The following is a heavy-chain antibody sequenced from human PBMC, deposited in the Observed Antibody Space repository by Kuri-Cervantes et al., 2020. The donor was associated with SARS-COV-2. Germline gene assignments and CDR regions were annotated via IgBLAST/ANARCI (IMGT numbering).Heavy chain of an antibody. V-gene: IGHV3-64*01. CDR1: RFSFSSHG. Sequence: GESLKISCAASRFSFSSHGMHWVRQAPGKGLEYVSSLNYNGVTTFYANSVRGRFTISRDNSQNILFLQMDTLRPEDTAIYYCARDRGKDSLYYFDSWGQGTQVTVSS. CDR2: LNYNGVTT. CDR3: ARDRGKDSLYYFDS. D-gene: IGHD5-12*01. J-gene: IGHJ4*02.